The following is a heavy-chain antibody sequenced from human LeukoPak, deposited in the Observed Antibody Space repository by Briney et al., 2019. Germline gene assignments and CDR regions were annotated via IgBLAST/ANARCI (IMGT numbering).Heavy chain of an antibody. CDR1: GFTFSSYW. D-gene: IGHD5-24*01. Sequence: PGGSLRLSCAASGFTFSSYWMSWVRQAPGKGLEWVANIKQDGSEKYYVDSVKGRFTISRDNAKNSLYLQMNSLRAEDTAVYYCAISLEMATIYYWGQGTLVTVSS. CDR2: IKQDGSEK. V-gene: IGHV3-7*01. J-gene: IGHJ4*02. CDR3: AISLEMATIYY.